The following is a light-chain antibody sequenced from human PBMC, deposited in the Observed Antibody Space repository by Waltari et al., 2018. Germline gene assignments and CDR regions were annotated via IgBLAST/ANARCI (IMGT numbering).Light chain of an antibody. CDR1: SLRSYY. Sequence: SSELTQDPAVSVALGQTVRITCQGDSLRSYYASWYQQKPGQAPVLVIYGKNNRPSGIPDGFSGSSSGNTASLTITGAQAEDEADYYCNSRDSSGNHPRDVVFGGGTKLTVL. J-gene: IGLJ2*01. V-gene: IGLV3-19*01. CDR2: GKN. CDR3: NSRDSSGNHPRDVV.